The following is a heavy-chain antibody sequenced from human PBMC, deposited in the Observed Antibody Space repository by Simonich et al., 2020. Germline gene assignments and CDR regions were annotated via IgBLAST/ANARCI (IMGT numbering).Heavy chain of an antibody. CDR3: ARQRVLMVYAIDY. CDR2: IYYRGGT. Sequence: QLQLQESGPGLVKPSETLSLTCTVSGGSISSSSYYWGWIRQPPGKGLEWIGSIYYRGGTYYNPSLKRRVTISVDTSKTQFSLKLSSVTAADTAVYYCARQRVLMVYAIDYWGQGTLVTVSS. V-gene: IGHV4-39*01. CDR1: GGSISSSSYY. J-gene: IGHJ4*02. D-gene: IGHD2-8*01.